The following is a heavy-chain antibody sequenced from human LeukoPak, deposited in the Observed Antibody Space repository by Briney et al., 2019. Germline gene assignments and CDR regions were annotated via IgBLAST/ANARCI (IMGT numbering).Heavy chain of an antibody. CDR1: GFTFSSYW. J-gene: IGHJ3*02. V-gene: IGHV3-66*01. D-gene: IGHD3-10*01. CDR3: ASPVFYSGGAFDI. Sequence: GGSLRLSCAASGFTFSSYWMSWVRQAPGKGLEWVSVIYSGGGTYYADSVKGRFTISRDNSKNTLYLQMNSLRAEDTAVYYCASPVFYSGGAFDIWGQGTMVTVSS. CDR2: IYSGGGT.